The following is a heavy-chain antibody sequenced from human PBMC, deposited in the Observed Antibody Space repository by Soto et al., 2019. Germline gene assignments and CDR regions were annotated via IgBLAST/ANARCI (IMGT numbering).Heavy chain of an antibody. D-gene: IGHD3-10*01. J-gene: IGHJ6*02. Sequence: GGSLRLSCAASGFTFRSYGMHWVRQAPGKGLEWVAVIWHNGDNENYSDSLKGRFTVPRDNSKNTLYLQMNALRADDTAVYYCARDMGRDECMDVWGQGTTVTVSS. CDR1: GFTFRSYG. V-gene: IGHV3-33*01. CDR3: ARDMGRDECMDV. CDR2: IWHNGDNE.